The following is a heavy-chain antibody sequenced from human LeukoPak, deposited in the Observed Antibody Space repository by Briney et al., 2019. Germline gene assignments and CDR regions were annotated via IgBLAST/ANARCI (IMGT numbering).Heavy chain of an antibody. J-gene: IGHJ6*03. CDR3: ARTTEGGYSYGYFYYYYMDV. Sequence: PSETLSLTCTVSGGSISSNNYYWGWLRQPPGKRLEWIGTIYYSGWTYYNPSLKSRVTISVDTSKNQFSLKLSSVTAADTAVYYCARTTEGGYSYGYFYYYYMDVWGKGTTVTISS. CDR1: GGSISSNNYY. CDR2: IYYSGWT. D-gene: IGHD5-18*01. V-gene: IGHV4-39*07.